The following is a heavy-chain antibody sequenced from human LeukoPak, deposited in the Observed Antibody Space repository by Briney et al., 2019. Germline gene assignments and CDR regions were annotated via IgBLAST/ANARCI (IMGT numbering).Heavy chain of an antibody. V-gene: IGHV1-18*01. CDR2: ISAYNGNT. Sequence: ASVKVSCKASGYTFTSYGISWVRQAPGQGLEWMGWISAYNGNTNYAQKLQGRVTMTTDTSTSTAYMELRSLRSDDTAVYYCARGQGSSWYGYYYYMDVWGKGTTVTVSS. CDR3: ARGQGSSWYGYYYYMDV. D-gene: IGHD6-13*01. J-gene: IGHJ6*03. CDR1: GYTFTSYG.